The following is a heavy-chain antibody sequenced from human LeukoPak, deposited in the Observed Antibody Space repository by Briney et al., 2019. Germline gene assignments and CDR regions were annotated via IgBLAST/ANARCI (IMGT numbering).Heavy chain of an antibody. CDR2: ISSSSSTI. Sequence: PGGSLRLSCAASGFTFRSYSMNWVRQAPGKGLEWVSYISSSSSTIYYADSVKGRFTISRDNAKNSLYLQMNSLRDEDTAVYYCARLIGDLGPYYFYGMDVWGQGTTVTVSS. J-gene: IGHJ6*02. CDR3: ARLIGDLGPYYFYGMDV. V-gene: IGHV3-48*02. D-gene: IGHD2/OR15-2a*01. CDR1: GFTFRSYS.